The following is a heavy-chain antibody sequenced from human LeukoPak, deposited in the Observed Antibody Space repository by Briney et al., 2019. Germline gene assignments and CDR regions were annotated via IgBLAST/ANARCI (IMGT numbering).Heavy chain of an antibody. J-gene: IGHJ6*03. CDR3: ARAQGSYYHYCMDV. D-gene: IGHD1-26*01. Sequence: GASVKVSCKASGGTFSSYAISWVRQAPGQGLEWMGIINPSGGSPNYAQKFQGRVTMTRDMSTSTVNMELSSLRSEDTAVYYCARAQGSYYHYCMDVWGKGTTVTVSS. CDR1: GGTFSSYA. CDR2: INPSGGSP. V-gene: IGHV1-46*01.